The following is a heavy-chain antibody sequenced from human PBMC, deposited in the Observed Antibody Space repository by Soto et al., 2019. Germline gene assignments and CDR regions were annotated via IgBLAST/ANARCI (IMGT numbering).Heavy chain of an antibody. Sequence: ASVRLSCEASGFTVSSAWSSCVRPAPGKGLEWVGRIKSKTDGRTTDYAAPVKGRFTISRDDSNNTLYLQMNSLKTEDTAVYYCTTDMFRFWSGYYPNDYWGQGTLVTVSS. CDR2: IKSKTDGRTT. V-gene: IGHV3-15*01. CDR1: GFTVSSAW. J-gene: IGHJ4*02. CDR3: TTDMFRFWSGYYPNDY. D-gene: IGHD3-3*01.